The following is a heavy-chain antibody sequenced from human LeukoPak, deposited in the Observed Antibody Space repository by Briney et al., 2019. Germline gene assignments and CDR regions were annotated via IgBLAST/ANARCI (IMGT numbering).Heavy chain of an antibody. J-gene: IGHJ4*02. CDR2: IYYSGDT. Sequence: SETLSLTCTVSGGSISSGDYYWSWIRQHPGKGLEWIGYIYYSGDTYYNPSLRSRVTISVDTSKNQFSLKLSSVTAADTAVYYCARGGGSSSPFDYWGQGTLVTVSS. V-gene: IGHV4-31*03. CDR3: ARGGGSSSPFDY. D-gene: IGHD6-13*01. CDR1: GGSISSGDYY.